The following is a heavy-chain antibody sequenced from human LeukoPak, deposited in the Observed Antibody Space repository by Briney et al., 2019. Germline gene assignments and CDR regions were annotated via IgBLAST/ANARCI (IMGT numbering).Heavy chain of an antibody. CDR3: ARTQYSSPRFDY. CDR2: ISSSSSYI. Sequence: GGSLRLSCAASGFTFSSYSMNWVRQAPGKGLEWVSSISSSSSYIYYADSVKGRFTISRDNAKNSLYLQMNSLRAEGTAVYYCARTQYSSPRFDYWGQGTLVTVSS. CDR1: GFTFSSYS. D-gene: IGHD6-6*01. J-gene: IGHJ4*02. V-gene: IGHV3-21*01.